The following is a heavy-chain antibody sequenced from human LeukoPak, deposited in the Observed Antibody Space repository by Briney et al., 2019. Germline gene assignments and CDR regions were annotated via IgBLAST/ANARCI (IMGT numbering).Heavy chain of an antibody. Sequence: GGSLRLSCAASGFTFSSYWLSWVRQAPGKGLEWVANIKQDGSEKYYVDSLKGRFTISRDNAKNSLYLQMNSLRVEDTAVYYCARGGSYLSAFDIWGQGTMVTVSS. J-gene: IGHJ3*02. D-gene: IGHD1-26*01. V-gene: IGHV3-7*04. CDR1: GFTFSSYW. CDR2: IKQDGSEK. CDR3: ARGGSYLSAFDI.